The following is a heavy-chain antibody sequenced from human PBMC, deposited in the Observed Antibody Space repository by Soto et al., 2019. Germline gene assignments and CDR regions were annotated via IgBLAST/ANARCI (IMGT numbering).Heavy chain of an antibody. J-gene: IGHJ6*03. CDR2: ISSSSSYI. CDR1: GFTFSSYS. D-gene: IGHD2-2*01. V-gene: IGHV3-21*01. Sequence: GGSLRLSCAASGFTFSSYSMNWVRQAPGKGLEWVSSISSSSSYIYYADSVKGRFTISRDNAKNSLYLQMNSLRAEDTAVYYCARAVSKAKYCSSTSCPYYYYYMDVWGKGTTVTGSS. CDR3: ARAVSKAKYCSSTSCPYYYYYMDV.